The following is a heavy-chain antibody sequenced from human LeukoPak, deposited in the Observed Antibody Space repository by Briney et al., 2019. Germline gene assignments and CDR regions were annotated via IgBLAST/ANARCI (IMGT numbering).Heavy chain of an antibody. CDR3: ARGEGVLLWFGVSFYFDY. Sequence: ASVKVSCKASGYTFTSYAVNWVRQAPGQGLEWMGWINTNTGNPTYAQGFTGRFVFSLDTSVSTAYLQISSLKAEDTAVYYCARGEGVLLWFGVSFYFDYWGQGTLVTVSS. J-gene: IGHJ4*02. CDR1: GYTFTSYA. CDR2: INTNTGNP. V-gene: IGHV7-4-1*02. D-gene: IGHD3-10*01.